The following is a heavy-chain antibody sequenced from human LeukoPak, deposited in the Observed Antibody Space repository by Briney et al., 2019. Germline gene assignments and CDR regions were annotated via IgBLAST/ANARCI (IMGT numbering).Heavy chain of an antibody. D-gene: IGHD2/OR15-2a*01. CDR3: TRDLSPAHF. CDR2: VNGDGSST. J-gene: IGHJ4*02. Sequence: GGSLRLSCTASGFTFSTYWMHWVRQAPGKGLMWVSRVNGDGSSTVYADSVKGRFAISRDNAKNTLYLQMNSLRAEDTAVYYCTRDLSPAHFWGQGTLVTVSS. V-gene: IGHV3-74*01. CDR1: GFTFSTYW.